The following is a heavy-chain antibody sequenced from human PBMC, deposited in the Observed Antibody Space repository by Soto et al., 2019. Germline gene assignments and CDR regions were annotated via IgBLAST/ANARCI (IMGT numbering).Heavy chain of an antibody. V-gene: IGHV4-30-2*01. Sequence: QLQLQESGSGLVKPSQTLSLTCAVSGGSISSGGYSWSWIRQPPGKGLEYIGYIYHSGSTYYNPSLKIRVTISVDRPKNQFSLKLSSVTAADTAVYYCARVRSGWGIDYWGQGTLVTVSS. CDR2: IYHSGST. CDR3: ARVRSGWGIDY. J-gene: IGHJ4*02. D-gene: IGHD6-19*01. CDR1: GGSISSGGYS.